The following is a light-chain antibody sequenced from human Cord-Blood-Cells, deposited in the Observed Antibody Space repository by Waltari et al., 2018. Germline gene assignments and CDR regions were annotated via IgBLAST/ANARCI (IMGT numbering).Light chain of an antibody. CDR3: QQYNSYSA. J-gene: IGKJ1*01. CDR2: DAS. CDR1: QSISSW. V-gene: IGKV1-5*01. Sequence: DIQMTQSPSTLSASVGDRVTITCRASQSISSWLAWYQQKPGKAPKLLIYDASRLESGVPSRFSGSGSGTEFTLTMSSLQPDDFATYYCQQYNSYSAFGQGTKVEIK.